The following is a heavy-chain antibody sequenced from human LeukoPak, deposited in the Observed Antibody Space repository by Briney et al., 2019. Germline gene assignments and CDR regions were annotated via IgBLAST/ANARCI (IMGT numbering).Heavy chain of an antibody. Sequence: PGGSLRLSCAASGFTFSSYWMSWVRQAPGKGLEWVANIKQDGSEKYYVDSVKGRFTISRDNAKNSLYLQMNSLRAEDTAVYYCARSGGSYYRRGFDYWGQGTLVTVSS. J-gene: IGHJ4*02. CDR3: ARSGGSYYRRGFDY. V-gene: IGHV3-7*01. D-gene: IGHD1-26*01. CDR2: IKQDGSEK. CDR1: GFTFSSYW.